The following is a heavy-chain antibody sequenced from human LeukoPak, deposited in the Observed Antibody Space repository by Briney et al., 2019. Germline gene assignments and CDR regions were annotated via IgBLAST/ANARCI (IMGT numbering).Heavy chain of an antibody. V-gene: IGHV3-9*01. D-gene: IGHD1-14*01. CDR2: ISWNSGSI. J-gene: IGHJ4*02. Sequence: PGRSLRLSCAASGFTFDDYAMHWVRQAPGKGLEWVSGISWNSGSIGYADSVKGRFTISRDNAKNSLYLQMNSLRAEDTALYYCAKVSEGDWGQGTLVTVSS. CDR1: GFTFDDYA. CDR3: AKVSEGD.